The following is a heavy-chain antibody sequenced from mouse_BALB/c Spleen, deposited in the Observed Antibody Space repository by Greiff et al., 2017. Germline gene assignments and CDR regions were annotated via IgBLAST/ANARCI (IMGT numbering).Heavy chain of an antibody. V-gene: IGHV2-5-1*01. Sequence: VKLQESGPSLVQPSQSLSITCTVSGFSLTSYGVHWVRQSPGKGLEWLGVIWRGGSTDYNAAFMSRLSITKDNSKSQVFFKMNSLQADDTAIYYCAKNHGLYYFDYWGQGTTLTVSS. D-gene: IGHD2-2*01. CDR3: AKNHGLYYFDY. CDR1: GFSLTSYG. J-gene: IGHJ2*01. CDR2: IWRGGST.